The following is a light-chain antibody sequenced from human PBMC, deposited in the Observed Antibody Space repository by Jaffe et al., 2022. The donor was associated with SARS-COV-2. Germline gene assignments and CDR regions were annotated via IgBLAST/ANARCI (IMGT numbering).Light chain of an antibody. V-gene: IGKV3-20*01. CDR3: QQSESSPFT. Sequence: EFVLTQSPGTLSLSPGERATLSCRASQSVSSTYVGWFQQKPGQAPRLLIYGAYRRASGIPDRFSGSGSGTDFSLTISRVEPEDFAVYYCQQSESSPFTFGPGTKVDIK. CDR2: GAY. CDR1: QSVSSTY. J-gene: IGKJ3*01.